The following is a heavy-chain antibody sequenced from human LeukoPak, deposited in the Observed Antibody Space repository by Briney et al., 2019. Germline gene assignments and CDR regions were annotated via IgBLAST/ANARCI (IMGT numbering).Heavy chain of an antibody. CDR2: ISWNSGSI. CDR3: AKEQYYYDSSAIDAFDI. Sequence: GGSLRLSCAASGFTFDDYAMHWVRQAPGKGLECVSGISWNSGSIGYADSVKGRFTISRDNAKNSLYLQMNSLRAEDTALYYCAKEQYYYDSSAIDAFDIWGQGTMVTVSS. V-gene: IGHV3-9*01. J-gene: IGHJ3*02. CDR1: GFTFDDYA. D-gene: IGHD3-22*01.